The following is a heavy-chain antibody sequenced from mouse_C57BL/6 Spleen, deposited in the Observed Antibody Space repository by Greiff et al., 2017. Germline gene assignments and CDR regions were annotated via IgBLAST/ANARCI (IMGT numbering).Heavy chain of an antibody. CDR1: GFTFSSYA. V-gene: IGHV5-4*01. Sequence: DVHLVESGGGLVKPGGSLKLSCAASGFTFSSYAMSWVRQTPEKRLEWVATISDGGSYTYYPDNVKGRFTISRDNAKNNLYLQMSHLKSEDTAMYYCARDTDYYGSSYFDYWGQGTTLTVSS. J-gene: IGHJ2*01. D-gene: IGHD1-1*01. CDR2: ISDGGSYT. CDR3: ARDTDYYGSSYFDY.